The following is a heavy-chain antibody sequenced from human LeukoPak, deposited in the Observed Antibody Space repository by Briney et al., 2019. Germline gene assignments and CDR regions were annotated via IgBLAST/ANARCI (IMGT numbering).Heavy chain of an antibody. J-gene: IGHJ6*02. CDR2: INPNSGGT. CDR1: GGTFSSYA. D-gene: IGHD1-26*01. V-gene: IGHV1-2*06. CDR3: ARGGSISYYYGMDV. Sequence: ASVTVSCKASGGTFSSYAISWVRQAPGQGLEWMGRINPNSGGTNYAQKFQGRVTMTRDTSISTAYMELSRLRSDDTAVYYCARGGSISYYYGMDVWGQGTTVTVSS.